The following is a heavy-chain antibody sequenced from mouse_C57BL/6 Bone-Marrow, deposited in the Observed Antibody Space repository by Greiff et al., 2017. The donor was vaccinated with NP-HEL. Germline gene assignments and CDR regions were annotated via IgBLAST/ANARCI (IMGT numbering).Heavy chain of an antibody. CDR3: AKIITTVGAFYWYFDV. Sequence: QVQLQQSGPGLVQPSQSLSITCTVSGFSLTSYGVHWVRQPPGKGLEWLGVIWSGGSTDYNAAFISRLSISKDNSKSQVFFKMNSLQADDTAIYYCAKIITTVGAFYWYFDVWGTGTTVTVSS. V-gene: IGHV2-4*01. D-gene: IGHD1-1*01. CDR2: IWSGGST. J-gene: IGHJ1*03. CDR1: GFSLTSYG.